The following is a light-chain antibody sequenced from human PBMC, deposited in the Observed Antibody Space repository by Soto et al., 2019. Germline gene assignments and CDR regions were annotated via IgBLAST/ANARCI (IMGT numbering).Light chain of an antibody. J-gene: IGKJ4*01. V-gene: IGKV1-12*01. Sequence: DIQMTQSPSSVSASVGDRVTITCRASQGISSWLAWYQQKPGKAPNLLIHTASSLQSGVPSRFSGSGSGTDFTLSSSSLQRVDFATYYCQQANTFPFTFGGGTKVEIK. CDR3: QQANTFPFT. CDR1: QGISSW. CDR2: TAS.